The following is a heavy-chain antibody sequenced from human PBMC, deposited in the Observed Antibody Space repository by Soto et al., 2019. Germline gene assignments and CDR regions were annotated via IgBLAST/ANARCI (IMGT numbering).Heavy chain of an antibody. CDR1: RLSISSSRYY. Sequence: SETLSLTCTFTRLSISSSRYYWGWISQPPGKGLGGIGSIYYIGTTYYNTSLKSRVTISVHTSKNKISLKLSSVTAADTAVYYCARHHLGNSSSWYLYGYYYGMDVWGQGTTVS. J-gene: IGHJ6*02. CDR3: ARHHLGNSSSWYLYGYYYGMDV. CDR2: IYYIGTT. D-gene: IGHD6-13*01. V-gene: IGHV4-39*01.